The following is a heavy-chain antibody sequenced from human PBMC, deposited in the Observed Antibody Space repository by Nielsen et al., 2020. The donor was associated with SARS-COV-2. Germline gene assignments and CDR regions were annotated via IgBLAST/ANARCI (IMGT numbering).Heavy chain of an antibody. CDR2: FDPEDGET. J-gene: IGHJ4*02. D-gene: IGHD6-13*01. Sequence: ASVKVSCKASGYTFTNYAMNWVRQAPGQGLEWMGGFDPEDGETIYAQKFQGRVTMTEDTSTDTAYMELSSLRSEDTAVYYCAREYTAAAGIGNDYWGQGTLVTVSS. CDR3: AREYTAAAGIGNDY. CDR1: GYTFTNYA. V-gene: IGHV1-24*01.